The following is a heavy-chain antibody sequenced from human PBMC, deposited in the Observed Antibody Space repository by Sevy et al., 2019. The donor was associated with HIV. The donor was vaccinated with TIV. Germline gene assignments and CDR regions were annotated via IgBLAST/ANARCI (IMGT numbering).Heavy chain of an antibody. D-gene: IGHD1-1*01. J-gene: IGHJ4*02. V-gene: IGHV3-21*01. Sequence: GGSLRLSCAASGFTFSSYRMTWVRQAPGKGLEWDSCISSNSAYINCADSVKGRFTISRDNAKNLLYLQMDSLRAEDTAVYYCAMAVLEISTWRSDYWGQGTQVTVSS. CDR3: AMAVLEISTWRSDY. CDR1: GFTFSSYR. CDR2: ISSNSAYI.